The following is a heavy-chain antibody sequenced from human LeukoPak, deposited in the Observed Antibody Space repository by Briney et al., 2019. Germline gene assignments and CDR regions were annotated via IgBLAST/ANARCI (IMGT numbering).Heavy chain of an antibody. J-gene: IGHJ2*01. Sequence: GGSLRLSCAASGFTVSTKYMNWVRQAPGKGLEWVSIIYSGATTYYADSVKGRFTISRDTSKNTLSLQMNSLRAEDTAVYFSARVGDHLHWNLDLWGRGTLVSVSS. V-gene: IGHV3-53*01. CDR1: GFTVSTKY. CDR2: IYSGATT. D-gene: IGHD3-3*02. CDR3: ARVGDHLHWNLDL.